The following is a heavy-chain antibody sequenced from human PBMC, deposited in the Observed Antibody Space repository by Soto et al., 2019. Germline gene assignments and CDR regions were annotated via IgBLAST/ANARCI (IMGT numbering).Heavy chain of an antibody. Sequence: QVQLVQSGAEVKKPGASVKVSCKASGYTFTSYGISWVRQAPGQGLEWMGWISAYNGNTNYAQKLQGKVTITTGTSTSTACMALRSLSTDDTAVYYCARLGVVPAAIWVDYWGQGALVTVSS. D-gene: IGHD2-2*01. V-gene: IGHV1-18*01. CDR2: ISAYNGNT. CDR1: GYTFTSYG. CDR3: ARLGVVPAAIWVDY. J-gene: IGHJ4*02.